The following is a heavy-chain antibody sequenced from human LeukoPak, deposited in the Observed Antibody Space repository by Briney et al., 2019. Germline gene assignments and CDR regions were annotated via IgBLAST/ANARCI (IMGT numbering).Heavy chain of an antibody. V-gene: IGHV1-69*06. CDR1: GGTFSSYA. J-gene: IGHJ5*02. D-gene: IGHD6-6*01. Sequence: SVKVSCKASGGTFSSYAISWVRQAPGQGLEWVGGIIPIFGTANYAQKFQGRVTITADKTTSTAYMELSSLRSEDTAVYYCATEDYSSSSLRWFDPWGQGTLVTVSS. CDR2: IIPIFGTA. CDR3: ATEDYSSSSLRWFDP.